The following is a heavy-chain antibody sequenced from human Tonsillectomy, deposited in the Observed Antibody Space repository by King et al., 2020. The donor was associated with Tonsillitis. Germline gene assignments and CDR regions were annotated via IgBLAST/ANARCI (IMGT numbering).Heavy chain of an antibody. Sequence: VQLVESGGGVVQPGGSLRLSCAASGFTFSSYWMTWVRQAPGKGLEWVANINQDGREKYYVDSVKGRFTISRDNAKNALYLQMNSLRAEDTAVYYCARDPSSRPVDYWGQGTLVTVSS. CDR3: ARDPSSRPVDY. J-gene: IGHJ4*02. CDR2: INQDGREK. V-gene: IGHV3-7*01. CDR1: GFTFSSYW. D-gene: IGHD2-2*01.